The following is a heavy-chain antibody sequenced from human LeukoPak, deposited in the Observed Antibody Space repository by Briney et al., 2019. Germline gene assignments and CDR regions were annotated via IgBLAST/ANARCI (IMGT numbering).Heavy chain of an antibody. CDR1: GFTFSSYG. D-gene: IGHD2-2*01. CDR3: AKGTQLGYCSSTSCSPADY. CDR2: IRYDGSNK. J-gene: IGHJ4*02. Sequence: GGSLRLSCAASGFTFSSYGMHWVRQAPGKGLEWVAFIRYDGSNKYYADSVKGRFTISRDNSKNTLYLQMNSLRAEDTAVYYCAKGTQLGYCSSTSCSPADYWGQGTLVTVSS. V-gene: IGHV3-30*02.